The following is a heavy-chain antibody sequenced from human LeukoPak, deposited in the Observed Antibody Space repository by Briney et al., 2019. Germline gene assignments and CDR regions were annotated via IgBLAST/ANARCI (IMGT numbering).Heavy chain of an antibody. CDR2: IYYSGST. CDR1: GGSISSYY. Sequence: SETLSLTCTVSGGSISSYYWSWIRQPPGKGLEWIGYIYYSGSTNYNPSLKSRVTISVDASKNQFSLKLSSVTAADTAVYYCARETETAAAWFDPWGQGTLVTVSS. D-gene: IGHD2-2*01. J-gene: IGHJ5*02. V-gene: IGHV4-59*01. CDR3: ARETETAAAWFDP.